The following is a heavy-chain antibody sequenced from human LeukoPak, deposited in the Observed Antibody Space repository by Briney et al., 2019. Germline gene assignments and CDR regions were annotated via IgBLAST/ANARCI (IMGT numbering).Heavy chain of an antibody. V-gene: IGHV3-74*01. CDR1: GFTFTTSW. J-gene: IGHJ4*02. D-gene: IGHD3-16*01. CDR3: ARTSPTSHFDF. CDR2: INGDGSNS. Sequence: PGGSLRLSCVASGFTFTTSWMHWVRHAPGKGLVWVSRINGDGSNSNYADSVKGRFTISRDNARNTLYLQMNGLRAEDTALYYCARTSPTSHFDFWGQGTLVTVSS.